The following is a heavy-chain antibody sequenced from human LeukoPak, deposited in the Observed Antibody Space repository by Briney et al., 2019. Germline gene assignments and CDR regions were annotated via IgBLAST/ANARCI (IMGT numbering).Heavy chain of an antibody. Sequence: ASVKVSCKASGGTFSSYAISWVRQAPGQGLEWMGRIIPIFGTANYAQKFQGRVTITTDESTSTAYMELSSLRSEDTAVYYCARGSEEYSSSWYNYYYYYMDVWGKGTTVTVFS. CDR3: ARGSEEYSSSWYNYYYYYMDV. J-gene: IGHJ6*03. CDR2: IIPIFGTA. CDR1: GGTFSSYA. D-gene: IGHD6-13*01. V-gene: IGHV1-69*05.